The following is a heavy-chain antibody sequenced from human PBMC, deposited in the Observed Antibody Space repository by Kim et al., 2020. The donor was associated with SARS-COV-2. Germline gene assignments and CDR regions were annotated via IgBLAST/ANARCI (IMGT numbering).Heavy chain of an antibody. D-gene: IGHD6-19*01. CDR3: ARESSQWLGRNFDY. J-gene: IGHJ4*02. CDR2: IYTSGST. CDR1: GGSISSYY. Sequence: SETLSLTCTVSGGSISSYYWSWIRQPAGKGLEWIGRIYTSGSTNYNPSLKSRVTMSVDTSKNQFSLKLSSVTAADTAVYYCARESSQWLGRNFDYWGQGTLVTVSS. V-gene: IGHV4-4*07.